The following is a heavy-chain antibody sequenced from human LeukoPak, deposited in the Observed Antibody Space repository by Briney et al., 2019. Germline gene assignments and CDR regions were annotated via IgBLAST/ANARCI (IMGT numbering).Heavy chain of an antibody. CDR1: GGSISSYY. Sequence: SETLSLTCTVSGGSISSYYWSWIRQPPGKGLEWIGYIYYSGSTNYNPSLKSRVAISVDTSKNQFSLKLSSVTAADTAVYYCARGGGVTVTIFDYWGQGTLVTVSS. J-gene: IGHJ4*02. CDR3: ARGGGVTVTIFDY. CDR2: IYYSGST. D-gene: IGHD4-17*01. V-gene: IGHV4-59*01.